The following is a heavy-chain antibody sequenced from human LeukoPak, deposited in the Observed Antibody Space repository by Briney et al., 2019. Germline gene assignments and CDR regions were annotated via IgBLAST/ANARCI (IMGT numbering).Heavy chain of an antibody. CDR2: MSYDGSDK. D-gene: IGHD2/OR15-2a*01. J-gene: IGHJ4*02. CDR1: GFTFSNYS. V-gene: IGHV3-30-3*01. Sequence: GGSLRLSCAASGFTFSNYSMHWVRQAPGKGLEWVAFMSYDGSDKYYADSVKGRFTISRDNSKNTLYLQMNSLTAEDTAVYYCARDQPGTYTLSSTWGQGTLVTISS. CDR3: ARDQPGTYTLSST.